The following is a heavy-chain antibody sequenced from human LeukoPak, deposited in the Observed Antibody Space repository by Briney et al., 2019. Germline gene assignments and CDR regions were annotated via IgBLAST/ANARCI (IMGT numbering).Heavy chain of an antibody. V-gene: IGHV3-30*02. D-gene: IGHD1-26*01. CDR3: AKDLHYSGSYWGPEMLNAFDI. J-gene: IGHJ3*02. Sequence: PGGSLRLSCAASGFTFSSYGMHWVRQAPGKGLEWVAFIRYDGSNKYYADSVKGRFTISRDNSKNTLYLQMNSLRAEDTAVYYCAKDLHYSGSYWGPEMLNAFDIWGQGTMVTVSS. CDR1: GFTFSSYG. CDR2: IRYDGSNK.